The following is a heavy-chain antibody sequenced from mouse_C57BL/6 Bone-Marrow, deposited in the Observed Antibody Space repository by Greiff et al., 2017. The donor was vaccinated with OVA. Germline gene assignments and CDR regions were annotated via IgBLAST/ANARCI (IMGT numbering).Heavy chain of an antibody. CDR1: GFTFTTYY. J-gene: IGHJ2*01. CDR2: LRNKPNGSTT. D-gene: IGHD1-1*01. CDR3: ARYKGRVAVDYFDY. Sequence: DVKLVESGGGLVQPGDSLSLSCAASGFTFTTYYMSWVRQPPGKALEWLAFLRNKPNGSTTEYSASVKGRFTISRDNSQSILYLQMNALRAEDSATYYCARYKGRVAVDYFDYWGQGTALTVSS. V-gene: IGHV7-3*01.